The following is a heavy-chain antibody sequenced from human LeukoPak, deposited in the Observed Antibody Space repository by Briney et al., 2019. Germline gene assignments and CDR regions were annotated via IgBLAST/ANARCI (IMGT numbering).Heavy chain of an antibody. CDR3: AKDIGSGTYRPGAFDI. D-gene: IGHD1-26*01. J-gene: IGHJ3*02. V-gene: IGHV3-53*05. CDR2: IYSGGST. CDR1: GFIVSSNY. Sequence: PGGSLRLSCVVSGFIVSSNYMSWVRQAPGKGLEWVSVIYSGGSTYYADSVKGRFTISRDNSKNTLYLQMNSLRAEDTALYYCAKDIGSGTYRPGAFDIWGQGTMVTVSS.